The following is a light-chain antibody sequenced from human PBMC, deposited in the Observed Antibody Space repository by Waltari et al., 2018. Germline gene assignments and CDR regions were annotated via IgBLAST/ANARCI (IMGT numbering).Light chain of an antibody. CDR2: KDY. J-gene: IGLJ3*02. CDR1: SGNIDDNY. V-gene: IGLV6-57*01. CDR3: QSFESSIMWV. Sequence: FVLTPPHSVSESPGKTVTISCTSSSGNIDDNYVQWYPQRPGSSPTTVIFKDYERPSGVPERFSGGIDGSSNSASLPISAVRPEDDADDYCQSFESSIMWVFGGGTKLTVL.